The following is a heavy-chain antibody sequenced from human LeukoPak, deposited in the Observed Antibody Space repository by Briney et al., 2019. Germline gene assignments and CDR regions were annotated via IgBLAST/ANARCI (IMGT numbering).Heavy chain of an antibody. CDR3: ARDPDSDYGDYDGFDP. V-gene: IGHV1-69*04. D-gene: IGHD4-17*01. Sequence: SVTVSCKASGGTFSSYTISWVRQAPGQGLEWMGRIIPILGIANYAQKFQGRVTITADKSTSTAYMELSSLRSEDTAVYYCARDPDSDYGDYDGFDPWGQGTLVTVSS. CDR1: GGTFSSYT. J-gene: IGHJ5*02. CDR2: IIPILGIA.